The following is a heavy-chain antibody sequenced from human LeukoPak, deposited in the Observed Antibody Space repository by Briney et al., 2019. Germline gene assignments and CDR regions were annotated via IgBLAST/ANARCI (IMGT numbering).Heavy chain of an antibody. Sequence: GASVTVSCKASGYTFTTLDINWVRQAPGQGLEWMGWINPNSGNRGYAQKFQGRVTITRDTSISTAYMELSSLRSEDTAVYYCARVDGSPDYWGQGTLVTVSS. D-gene: IGHD2-15*01. CDR2: INPNSGNR. J-gene: IGHJ4*02. V-gene: IGHV1-8*03. CDR1: GYTFTTLD. CDR3: ARVDGSPDY.